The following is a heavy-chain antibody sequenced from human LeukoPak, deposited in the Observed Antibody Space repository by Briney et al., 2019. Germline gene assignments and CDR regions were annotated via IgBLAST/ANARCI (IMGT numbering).Heavy chain of an antibody. J-gene: IGHJ5*02. D-gene: IGHD3-16*01. V-gene: IGHV4-34*01. CDR1: GGSFSGNY. CDR2: INHSGST. Sequence: PSETLSLTCAVYGGSFSGNYWSWIRQSPGKGLEWIGEINHSGSTYYNPSLKSRVTISVDTSKKQFSLKLRSVTAADTAVYYCARASWGGHWFDPWGQGTLVTVSS. CDR3: ARASWGGHWFDP.